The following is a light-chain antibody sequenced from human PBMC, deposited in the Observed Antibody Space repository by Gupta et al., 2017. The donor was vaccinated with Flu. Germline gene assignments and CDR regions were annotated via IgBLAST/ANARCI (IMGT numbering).Light chain of an antibody. CDR3: RSYKGSSTL. V-gene: IGLV2-14*01. Sequence: QSALTQPASVSGSPGQSITISCTGSNSDVGAYNYVSWYQQHPGKAPKLMMFEVNNRPSGVSTRFSGSKYGNTVSMTIPGLQAEDDSQYYCRSYKGSSTLFGGGTQLTVL. J-gene: IGLJ2*01. CDR1: NSDVGAYNY. CDR2: EVN.